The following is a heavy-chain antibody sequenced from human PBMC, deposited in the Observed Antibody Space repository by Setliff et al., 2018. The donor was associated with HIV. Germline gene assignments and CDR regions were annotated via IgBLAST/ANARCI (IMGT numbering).Heavy chain of an antibody. CDR3: AKTTKGWLPLAY. D-gene: IGHD1-1*01. CDR1: GFTFDDYG. J-gene: IGHJ4*02. CDR2: INWNGGST. Sequence: LRLSCAASGFTFDDYGMSWVRQAPEKGLEWVSGINWNGGSTGYADSVKGRFTISRDNAKNSLYLQMNSLRAEDTAIYYCAKTTKGWLPLAYWGQGTLVTAPQ. V-gene: IGHV3-20*04.